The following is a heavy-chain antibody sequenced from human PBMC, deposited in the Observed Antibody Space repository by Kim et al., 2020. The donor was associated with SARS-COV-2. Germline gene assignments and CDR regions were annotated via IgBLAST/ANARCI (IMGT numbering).Heavy chain of an antibody. V-gene: IGHV3-33*01. CDR3: ARDRGGMDV. Sequence: NKSYADSGQGRFTISRDNSKNTLYLQMNSLRAEDTAVYYCARDRGGMDVWGQGTTVTVSS. J-gene: IGHJ6*02. D-gene: IGHD3-10*01. CDR2: NK.